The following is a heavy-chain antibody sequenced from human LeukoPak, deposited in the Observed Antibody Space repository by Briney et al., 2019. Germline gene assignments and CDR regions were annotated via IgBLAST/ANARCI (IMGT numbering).Heavy chain of an antibody. CDR3: ARSREPLKYGMDV. Sequence: SETLSLTCTVSGGSISSYYWSWIRQPPGKGLEWIGYIYYSGSTNYNPSLKSRVTISVDTSKNQFSLKLSSVTAADTAVYYCARSREPLKYGMDVWGQGTTVTVSS. CDR2: IYYSGST. V-gene: IGHV4-59*01. CDR1: GGSISSYY. D-gene: IGHD1-14*01. J-gene: IGHJ6*02.